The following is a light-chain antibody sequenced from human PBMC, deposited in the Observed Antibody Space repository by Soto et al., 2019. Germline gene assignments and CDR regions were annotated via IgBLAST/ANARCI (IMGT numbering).Light chain of an antibody. Sequence: EIVMTQSPATLSVSPGERATLSCRASQSVSSNLAWYQQKPGQAPRLLIYGASTRATGIPARFSGSGSGTELTITISSLQSEDFAGYYCQQYNNWPLYTFGQGTKLEIK. V-gene: IGKV3-15*01. CDR1: QSVSSN. CDR3: QQYNNWPLYT. CDR2: GAS. J-gene: IGKJ2*01.